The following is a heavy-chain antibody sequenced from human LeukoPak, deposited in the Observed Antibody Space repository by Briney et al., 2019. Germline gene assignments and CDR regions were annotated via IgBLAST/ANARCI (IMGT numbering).Heavy chain of an antibody. CDR3: ARPRQDDFWSGTLAS. Sequence: ASVKVSCKASGGTFSSYAISWVRQAPGQGLEWMGRIIPIFGTANYAQKFQGRVTITTDESTSTAYKELSSLRSEDTAVYYCARPRQDDFWSGTLASWGQGTLVTVSS. CDR1: GGTFSSYA. V-gene: IGHV1-69*05. J-gene: IGHJ5*01. D-gene: IGHD3-3*01. CDR2: IIPIFGTA.